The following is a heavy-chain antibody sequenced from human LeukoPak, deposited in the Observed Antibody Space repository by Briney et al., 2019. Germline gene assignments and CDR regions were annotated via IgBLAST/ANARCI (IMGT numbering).Heavy chain of an antibody. Sequence: ASVKVSCKASGGTFSSYAISWVRQAPGQGLEWMGGIIPIFGTANYAQKFQGRVTITADESTSTAYMELSSLRSEDTAVYYCAGDQIVVVPAADYGMDVWGQGTTVTVSS. CDR3: AGDQIVVVPAADYGMDV. J-gene: IGHJ6*02. V-gene: IGHV1-69*13. CDR1: GGTFSSYA. CDR2: IIPIFGTA. D-gene: IGHD2-2*01.